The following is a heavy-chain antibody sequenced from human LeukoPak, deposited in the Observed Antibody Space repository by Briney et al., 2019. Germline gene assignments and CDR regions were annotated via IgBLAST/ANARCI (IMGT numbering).Heavy chain of an antibody. V-gene: IGHV3-33*01. Sequence: GGSLRLSCAASGFTFSSYGMHWVRQAPGKGLEWVAVIWYDGSNKYYGDSVKGRFTISRDNSKNTLYLQMNSLRAEDTAVYYCARGYSYGHDAFDTWGQGTMVTVSS. CDR1: GFTFSSYG. D-gene: IGHD5-18*01. J-gene: IGHJ3*02. CDR3: ARGYSYGHDAFDT. CDR2: IWYDGSNK.